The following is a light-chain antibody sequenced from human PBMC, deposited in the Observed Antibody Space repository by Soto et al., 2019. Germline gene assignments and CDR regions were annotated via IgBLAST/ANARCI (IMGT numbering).Light chain of an antibody. CDR2: KAS. CDR3: QQYSVNWT. CDR1: QSSSHW. Sequence: DIQMTQSPSTLSASVGDRVTITSRASQSSSHWLAWYQQKPGTAPNLLIYKASTLQSGAASRFSGSGSGTQFTLTIISLQSDDSATYNCQQYSVNWTYGQRTKVEIK. V-gene: IGKV1-5*03. J-gene: IGKJ1*01.